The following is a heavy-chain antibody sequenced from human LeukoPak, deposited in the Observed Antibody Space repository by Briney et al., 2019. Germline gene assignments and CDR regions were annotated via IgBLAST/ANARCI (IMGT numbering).Heavy chain of an antibody. Sequence: PSETLSLTCTVSGGSISGSNYYWGWIRQPPGKGLEWIGSIYYSGSTYYNPSPKSRVTISVDTSKNQSSLKLNSVTAADTAVYYCARESYSSAWFFNYWGQGTLVTVSS. CDR1: GGSISGSNYY. V-gene: IGHV4-39*02. CDR2: IYYSGST. J-gene: IGHJ4*02. D-gene: IGHD6-19*01. CDR3: ARESYSSAWFFNY.